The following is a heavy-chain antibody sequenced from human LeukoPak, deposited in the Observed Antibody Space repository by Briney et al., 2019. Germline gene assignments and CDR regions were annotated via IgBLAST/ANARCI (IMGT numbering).Heavy chain of an antibody. D-gene: IGHD4-17*01. J-gene: IGHJ4*02. CDR2: INPSGGST. Sequence: ASVKVSCKASGYTFTSYYMHWVPQAPGQGLEWMGIINPSGGSTSYAQKFQGRVTMTRDTSTSTVYMELSSLRSEDTAVYYCARENGVTTEFDYWGQGTLVTVSS. CDR3: ARENGVTTEFDY. CDR1: GYTFTSYY. V-gene: IGHV1-46*01.